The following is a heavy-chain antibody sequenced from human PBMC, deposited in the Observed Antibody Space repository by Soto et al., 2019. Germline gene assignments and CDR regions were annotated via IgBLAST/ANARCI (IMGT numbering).Heavy chain of an antibody. D-gene: IGHD3-9*01. J-gene: IGHJ6*02. V-gene: IGHV1-69*01. CDR2: IIPIVGAA. CDR1: GGTFSSYG. CDR3: TAGEPYDTLTGYFYYYGMDV. Sequence: QVQLVQSGAEVKKPGSSVKVSCKASGGTFSSYGISWVRQAPGQGLEWMGGIIPIVGAANYAQKFQGRVTITADDSTSTAYMELSSLRSEDTAVYYCTAGEPYDTLTGYFYYYGMDVWGQGTTVTVSS.